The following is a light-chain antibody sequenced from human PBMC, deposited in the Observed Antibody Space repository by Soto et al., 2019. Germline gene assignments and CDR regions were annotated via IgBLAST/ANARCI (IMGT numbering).Light chain of an antibody. Sequence: EVVLTQSPGTLSLSPGDRATVSCRASQTVHSSFFAWYQQKGGQAPGLLIYGTSNRAAGIPDRFSGHGAGTALTLTVDGVEPEDFAMYFCQQHGGSPPYTFGRGTRVEI. V-gene: IGKV3-20*01. J-gene: IGKJ2*01. CDR1: QTVHSSF. CDR3: QQHGGSPPYT. CDR2: GTS.